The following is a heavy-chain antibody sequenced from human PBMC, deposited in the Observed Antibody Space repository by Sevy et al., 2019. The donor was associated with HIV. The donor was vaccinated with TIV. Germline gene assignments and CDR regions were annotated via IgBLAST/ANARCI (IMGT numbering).Heavy chain of an antibody. Sequence: GGSLRLSCAASGFTFSSYSLSWVRQAPGKGLEWVSSISGSSSYIYHTDSVKGRFTISRANAKNSLDLQMNSLRAEDTAVYYCTRHVDVTSSWYQTYSFYYMDVWGKGTTVTVSS. D-gene: IGHD6-13*01. CDR1: GFTFSSYS. V-gene: IGHV3-21*01. CDR2: ISGSSSYI. CDR3: TRHVDVTSSWYQTYSFYYMDV. J-gene: IGHJ6*03.